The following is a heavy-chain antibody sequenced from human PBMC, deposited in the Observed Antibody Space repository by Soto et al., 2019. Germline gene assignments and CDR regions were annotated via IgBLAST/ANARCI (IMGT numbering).Heavy chain of an antibody. CDR1: GYTFTSYA. V-gene: IGHV1-3*01. CDR2: INAGNGNP. Sequence: GASVKVSCMASGYTFTSYAMHWVRQAPGQRLEWMGWINAGNGNPKYSQKFQGKVTITRDTSASTAYMELSSLRSEDTAVYYCARGLGGWPDYWGQGTLVTVSS. D-gene: IGHD6-19*01. J-gene: IGHJ4*02. CDR3: ARGLGGWPDY.